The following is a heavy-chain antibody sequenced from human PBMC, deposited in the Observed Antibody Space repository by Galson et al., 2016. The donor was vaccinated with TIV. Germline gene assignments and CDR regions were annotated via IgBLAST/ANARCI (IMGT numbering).Heavy chain of an antibody. D-gene: IGHD3-22*01. J-gene: IGHJ4*02. CDR1: GFSLNTDGMC. CDR3: ARISGYYDSSGHYIPRSFDY. V-gene: IGHV2-70*11. CDR2: SDWDDDK. Sequence: PALVKPTQTLTLTCTFSGFSLNTDGMCVNWIRQPPGKALEWLARSDWDDDKSYHSSLKTRLTISKDTSKNQVVLTMTNMDPVDTATYYCARISGYYDSSGHYIPRSFDYWGQGNLVTVSS.